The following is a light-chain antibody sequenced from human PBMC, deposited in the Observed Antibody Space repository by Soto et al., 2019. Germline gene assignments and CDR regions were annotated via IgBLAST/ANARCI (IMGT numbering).Light chain of an antibody. CDR2: KAS. J-gene: IGKJ1*01. V-gene: IGKV1-5*03. Sequence: DIQMTQAHSPLSGSVEDRVTITCRARHTISRWLAWYQQKQWKAPKLLIYKASTLKSGVPSRFSGSGSGTEFTLTISSLQPDDFATYYCQHYNSYSEAFGQETKVDIK. CDR3: QHYNSYSEA. CDR1: HTISRW.